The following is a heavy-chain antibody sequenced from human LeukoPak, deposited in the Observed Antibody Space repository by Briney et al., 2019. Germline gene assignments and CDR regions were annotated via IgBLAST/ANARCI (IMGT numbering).Heavy chain of an antibody. CDR1: GFTVSSNY. CDR2: IYSGGST. Sequence: GGSLRLSCAASGFTVSSNYMSWVRQAPGKGLEWVSVIYSGGSTYYADSVKGRFTISRGNSKNTLYLQMNSLRAEDTAVYYCARDSVTVNTFDIWGQGTMVTVSS. J-gene: IGHJ3*02. V-gene: IGHV3-66*01. CDR3: ARDSVTVNTFDI. D-gene: IGHD4-17*01.